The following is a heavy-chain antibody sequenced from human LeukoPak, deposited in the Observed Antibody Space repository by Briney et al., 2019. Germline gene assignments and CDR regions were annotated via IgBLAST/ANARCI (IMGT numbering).Heavy chain of an antibody. D-gene: IGHD6-19*01. CDR2: IKQDGSEK. J-gene: IGHJ4*02. V-gene: IGHV3-7*01. Sequence: QTGGSLRLSCAASGFTFSSYWMSWVRQAPGKGLEWVANIKQDGSEKYYVDSVKGRFTISRDNAKNSLYLQMNSLRAEDTAVYYCARDPRYSSGWYHDYWGQGTLVTVSS. CDR3: ARDPRYSSGWYHDY. CDR1: GFTFSSYW.